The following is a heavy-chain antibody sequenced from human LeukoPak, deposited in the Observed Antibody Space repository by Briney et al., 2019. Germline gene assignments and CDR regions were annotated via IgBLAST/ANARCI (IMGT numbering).Heavy chain of an antibody. V-gene: IGHV3-48*03. Sequence: GGSLRLSCAASGFTFSSYEMNWVRQALGEGVEWVSYISSSSSTIYYVDSVKGRFTISTDNAKYSLYLQMNSLRAEDTPVYYCARDAPTTVTTFYYYYYMDVWRERTTGTVSS. J-gene: IGHJ6*03. D-gene: IGHD4-17*01. CDR2: ISSSSSTI. CDR3: ARDAPTTVTTFYYYYYMDV. CDR1: GFTFSSYE.